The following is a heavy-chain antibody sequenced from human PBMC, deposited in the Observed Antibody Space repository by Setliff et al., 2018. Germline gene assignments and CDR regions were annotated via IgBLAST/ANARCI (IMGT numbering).Heavy chain of an antibody. D-gene: IGHD3-22*01. CDR2: ISSSGSTI. CDR1: GFTFSSYE. Sequence: GGSLRLSCAASGFTFSSYEMNWVRQAPGKGLEWASYISSSGSTIFYADSVKGRFTISRDNAKNSLYLQMNSLRAEDTAVYYCAKRDYYDSSGYLLPYMDVWGKGTTVTVSS. V-gene: IGHV3-48*03. CDR3: AKRDYYDSSGYLLPYMDV. J-gene: IGHJ6*03.